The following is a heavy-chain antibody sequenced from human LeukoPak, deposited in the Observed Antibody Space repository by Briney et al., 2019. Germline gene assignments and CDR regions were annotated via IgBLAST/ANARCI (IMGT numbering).Heavy chain of an antibody. CDR1: GFTFDDYA. D-gene: IGHD1-26*01. Sequence: PGGSLRLSCAASGFTFDDYAMHWVRQAPGKGQEWVSIIYSGGSTFYADSVKGRFTISRDNSKNTLYLQMNSLRAEDTAVYYCARGGSYLSAFDIWGQGTMVTVSS. CDR3: ARGGSYLSAFDI. CDR2: IYSGGST. V-gene: IGHV3-53*01. J-gene: IGHJ3*02.